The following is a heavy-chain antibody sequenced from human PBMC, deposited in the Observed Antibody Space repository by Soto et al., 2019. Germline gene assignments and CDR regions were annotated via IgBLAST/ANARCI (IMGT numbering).Heavy chain of an antibody. V-gene: IGHV3-7*01. J-gene: IGHJ4*02. Sequence: ESGGGLVQPGGSLRVSCAASGFSFTSYWMSWVRQAPGKGLEWVANIKEDGSAKYYLDSVKGRFTISRDNAKNSLYLQMCSLRAEDTAVYYCAREDFYRFDYWGQGNLVTVSS. CDR3: AREDFYRFDY. CDR1: GFSFTSYW. CDR2: IKEDGSAK.